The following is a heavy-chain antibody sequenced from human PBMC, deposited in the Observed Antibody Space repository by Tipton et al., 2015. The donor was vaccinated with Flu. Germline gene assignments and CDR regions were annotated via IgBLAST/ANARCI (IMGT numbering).Heavy chain of an antibody. CDR3: ARVIWGCSDADYYFDY. V-gene: IGHV4-4*07. D-gene: IGHD3-16*01. CDR2: IYTSGST. Sequence: TLSLTCTVSGGSISSYYWSWIRQPAGKGLEWIGRIYTSGSTNYNPSLKSRVTMSVDTSKNQFSLKLSSVTAAYTAVYYCARVIWGCSDADYYFDYWGQGTLVTVSS. J-gene: IGHJ4*02. CDR1: GGSISSYY.